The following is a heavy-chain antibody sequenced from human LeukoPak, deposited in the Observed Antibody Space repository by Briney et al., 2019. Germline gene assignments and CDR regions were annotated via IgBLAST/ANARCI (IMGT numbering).Heavy chain of an antibody. D-gene: IGHD2-15*01. J-gene: IGHJ4*02. CDR2: IRSKAYGGTA. CDR1: GFTFSNYW. Sequence: GGSLRLSCAASGFTFSNYWMSWFCQAPGKGLEWVGFIRSKAYGGTAVYAASVKGRFTISRDDSKSIAYLQMNSLKTEDTAVFYCTRGVTPTDGGLDYWGQGTLVTVSS. V-gene: IGHV3-49*03. CDR3: TRGVTPTDGGLDY.